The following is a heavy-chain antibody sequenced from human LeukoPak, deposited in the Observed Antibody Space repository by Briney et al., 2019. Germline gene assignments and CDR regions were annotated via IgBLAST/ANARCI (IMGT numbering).Heavy chain of an antibody. CDR1: GGSISSSNW. Sequence: LSLTCAVSGGSISSSNWWSWVRQPPGKGLEWIGEIYHSGSTNYNPSLKSRVTISVDKSKNQFSLNLTSVTAADTAMYYCARTYSRFYYYYMDVWGKGTTVTVSS. D-gene: IGHD2-15*01. CDR2: IYHSGST. CDR3: ARTYSRFYYYYMDV. J-gene: IGHJ6*03. V-gene: IGHV4-4*02.